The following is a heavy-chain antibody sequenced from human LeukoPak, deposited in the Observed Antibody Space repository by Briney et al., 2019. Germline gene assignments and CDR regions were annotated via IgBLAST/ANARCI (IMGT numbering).Heavy chain of an antibody. CDR2: ISSSSSYI. Sequence: GGSLRLSCAASGFTFSSYSMNWVRQAPGKGLEWVSSISSSSSYINYADSVKGRFTISRDNAKNSLYLQMNSLRAEDTAVYYCARSPLGELTKIDYWGQGTLVTVSS. CDR1: GFTFSSYS. J-gene: IGHJ4*02. V-gene: IGHV3-21*01. CDR3: ARSPLGELTKIDY. D-gene: IGHD3-16*01.